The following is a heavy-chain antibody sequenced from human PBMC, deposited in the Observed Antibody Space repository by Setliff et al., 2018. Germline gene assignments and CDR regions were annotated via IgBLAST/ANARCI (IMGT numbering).Heavy chain of an antibody. J-gene: IGHJ4*01. CDR3: ARDGNNWNDLDY. Sequence: LSLTCTVSGGSISSYYWSWIRQPPGKGLEWVSYIGESGNNIHYADSVKGRFTISRDNAKNSLYLQMNSLRVEDTALYYCARDGNNWNDLDYWGHGTLVTVSS. D-gene: IGHD1-20*01. CDR1: GGSISSYY. V-gene: IGHV3-11*04. CDR2: IGESGNNI.